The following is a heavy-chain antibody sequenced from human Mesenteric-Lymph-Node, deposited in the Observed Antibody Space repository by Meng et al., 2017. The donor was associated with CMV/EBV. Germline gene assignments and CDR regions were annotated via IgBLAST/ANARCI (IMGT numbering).Heavy chain of an antibody. CDR1: GFSFSDYY. CDR3: AKDSTTSYFYGMDV. CDR2: IASTGEKV. J-gene: IGHJ6*02. V-gene: IGHV3-11*04. Sequence: GGSLRLSCAASGFSFSDYYMSWIRQAPGKGLEWISYIASTGEKVYYADSVRGRFSVSRDNALNILYLRIDNLRADDTAVYYCAKDSTTSYFYGMDVWGPGATVTVSS. D-gene: IGHD1-26*01.